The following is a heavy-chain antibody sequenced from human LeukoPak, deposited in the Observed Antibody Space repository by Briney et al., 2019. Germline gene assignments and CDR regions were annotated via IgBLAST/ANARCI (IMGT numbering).Heavy chain of an antibody. CDR2: INPNSGDT. D-gene: IGHD6-13*01. V-gene: IGHV1-2*02. CDR3: ARGGSSSWYGY. Sequence: ASVKVSCKASGYTFTVYYMHWVRQAPGQGLEWMGWINPNSGDTNYAQKFQGRVTMTRDTSISTAYMELSRLRSDDTAVYYCARGGSSSWYGYWGQGTLVTVPS. J-gene: IGHJ4*02. CDR1: GYTFTVYY.